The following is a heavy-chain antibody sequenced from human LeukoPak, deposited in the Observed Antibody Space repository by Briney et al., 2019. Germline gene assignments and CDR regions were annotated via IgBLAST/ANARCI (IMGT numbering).Heavy chain of an antibody. D-gene: IGHD2-8*01. CDR1: GGTFSSYT. CDR2: IIPILGIA. CDR3: ARDQYCTNGACQWYFDL. Sequence: VSSVKVSCKASGGTFSSYTISWVRQAPGQGLEWMGRIIPILGIANYAQKFQGRVTITADKSTSTAYMELSSLRSEDTAVYYCARDQYCTNGACQWYFDLWGRGTLVTVSS. V-gene: IGHV1-69*04. J-gene: IGHJ2*01.